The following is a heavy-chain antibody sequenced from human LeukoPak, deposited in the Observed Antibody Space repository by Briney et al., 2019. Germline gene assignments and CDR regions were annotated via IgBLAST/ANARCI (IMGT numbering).Heavy chain of an antibody. J-gene: IGHJ5*02. V-gene: IGHV4-34*01. CDR1: GGSFSGYY. CDR3: ARGGLDEGWFDP. CDR2: INHSGST. D-gene: IGHD6-19*01. Sequence: SETLSLTCAVYGGSFSGYYWSWIRQPPGKGLEWIGEINHSGSTNYNPSLKSRDTISVDTSKNQFSLKLSSVTAADTAVYYCARGGLDEGWFDPWGQGTLVTVSS.